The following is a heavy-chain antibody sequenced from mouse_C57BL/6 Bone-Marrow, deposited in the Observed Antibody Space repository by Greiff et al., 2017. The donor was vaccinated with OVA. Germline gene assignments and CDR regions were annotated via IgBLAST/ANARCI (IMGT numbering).Heavy chain of an antibody. D-gene: IGHD2-4*01. V-gene: IGHV10-1*01. Sequence: EVKLLESGGGLVQPKGSLKLSCAASGFSFNTYAMNWVRQAPGKGLEWVARIRSKSNNYATYYADSVKDRFTISRDDSESMLYLQMNNLKTEDTAMYYCVRHGGLPGYFDVWGTGTTVTVSS. CDR2: IRSKSNNYAT. CDR1: GFSFNTYA. J-gene: IGHJ1*03. CDR3: VRHGGLPGYFDV.